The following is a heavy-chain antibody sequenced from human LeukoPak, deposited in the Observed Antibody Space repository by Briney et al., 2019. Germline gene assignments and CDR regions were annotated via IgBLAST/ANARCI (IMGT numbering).Heavy chain of an antibody. Sequence: GESLKISCKGSGYDFTNYWLAWVRPVPGKGPEWMGIIWPGDSDARYNPSFEGQVTISADKSINTAYLQWGSLHASDTAIYYCARHSQRCIGSCSNDYWGQGTLVTVSP. CDR2: IWPGDSDA. CDR1: GYDFTNYW. D-gene: IGHD5-24*01. V-gene: IGHV5-51*01. CDR3: ARHSQRCIGSCSNDY. J-gene: IGHJ4*02.